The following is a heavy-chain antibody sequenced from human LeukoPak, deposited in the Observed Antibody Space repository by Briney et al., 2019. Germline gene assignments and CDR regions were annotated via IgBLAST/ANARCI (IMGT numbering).Heavy chain of an antibody. CDR1: GGSFSGYY. V-gene: IGHV4-34*01. D-gene: IGHD5-18*01. J-gene: IGHJ4*02. CDR3: ARARFHGYSYGINPPVKYYFDY. CDR2: INHSGST. Sequence: SETLSLTCAVYGGSFSGYYWSWIRQPPGKGLEWIGEINHSGSTSYNPSLKSRVTISVDTSKNQFSLKLSSVTAADTAVYYCARARFHGYSYGINPPVKYYFDYWGQGTLVTVSS.